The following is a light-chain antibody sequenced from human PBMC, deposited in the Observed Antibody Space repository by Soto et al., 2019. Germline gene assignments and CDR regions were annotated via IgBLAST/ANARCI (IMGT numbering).Light chain of an antibody. CDR1: QGVAGRY. J-gene: IGKJ4*01. CDR2: DAS. Sequence: EVVLTQAPGTLSLSPGERATLSCRASQGVAGRYFAWYQQRPAQAPRLLIYDASTRATGIPDRFSGSGSGTDFTITISRLEPEDFAVYHCQQYGRSPPTFGGGTKVEI. CDR3: QQYGRSPPT. V-gene: IGKV3-20*01.